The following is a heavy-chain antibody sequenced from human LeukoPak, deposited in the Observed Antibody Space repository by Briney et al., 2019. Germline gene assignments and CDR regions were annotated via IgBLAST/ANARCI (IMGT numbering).Heavy chain of an antibody. CDR2: NHHTGGT. CDR3: AFRSRVFGNQNY. V-gene: IGHV4-34*01. J-gene: IGHJ4*02. D-gene: IGHD3-3*01. CDR1: GGSFSGHY. Sequence: PSETLSLTCAVYGGSFSGHYCIWLRQPPGKGLEWIGENHHTGGTNYNPSLKSRVTISVHTSKNQFSLKLTSVTAADTAVYYCAFRSRVFGNQNYWGQGTLVTVPS.